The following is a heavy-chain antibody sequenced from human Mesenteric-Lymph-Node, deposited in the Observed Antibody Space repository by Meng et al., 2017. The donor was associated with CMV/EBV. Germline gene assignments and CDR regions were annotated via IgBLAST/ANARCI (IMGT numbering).Heavy chain of an antibody. Sequence: GGPLRLSCGASGFTLGTYAMGWVRQAPGKGLEWASIISNDGSTTYYADSVKGRFTISRDNSKNTLYLQMNSLRAEDTAVYYCAKEMGYCSSTSCHYYYYGMDVWGQGTTVTVSS. CDR3: AKEMGYCSSTSCHYYYYGMDV. V-gene: IGHV3-23*01. CDR1: GFTLGTYA. D-gene: IGHD2-2*01. CDR2: ISNDGSTT. J-gene: IGHJ6*02.